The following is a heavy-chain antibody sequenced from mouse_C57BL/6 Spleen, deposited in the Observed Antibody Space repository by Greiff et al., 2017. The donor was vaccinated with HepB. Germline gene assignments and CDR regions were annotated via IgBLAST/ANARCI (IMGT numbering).Heavy chain of an antibody. Sequence: QVQLKESGAELARPGASVKMSCKASGYTFTSYTMHWVKQRPGQGLEWIGYINPSSGYTKYNQKFKDKATLTADKSSSTAYMQLSSLTSEDSAVYYCARNEIYYGNYDSMDYWGQGTSVTVSS. CDR3: ARNEIYYGNYDSMDY. J-gene: IGHJ4*01. CDR2: INPSSGYT. V-gene: IGHV1-4*01. D-gene: IGHD2-1*01. CDR1: GYTFTSYT.